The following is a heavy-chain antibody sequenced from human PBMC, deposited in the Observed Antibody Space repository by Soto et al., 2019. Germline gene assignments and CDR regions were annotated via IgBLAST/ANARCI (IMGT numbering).Heavy chain of an antibody. J-gene: IGHJ4*02. CDR2: INPSGGST. V-gene: IGHV1-46*03. D-gene: IGHD4-17*01. CDR1: GYTFTSYY. CDR3: AREMTTVTTPFDC. Sequence: ASVKVSCKASGYTFTSYYMHWVRHAPGQGLEWMGIINPSGGSTSYAQKFQGRVTMTRDTSTSTVYMELSSLRSEDTAVYYCAREMTTVTTPFDCWGQGTLVTVSS.